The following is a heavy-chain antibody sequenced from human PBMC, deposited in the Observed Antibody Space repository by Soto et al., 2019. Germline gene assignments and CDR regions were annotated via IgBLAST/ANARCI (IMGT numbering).Heavy chain of an antibody. V-gene: IGHV4-30-4*01. D-gene: IGHD4-17*01. Sequence: QVQLQESGPGLVKPSQTLSLICTVSGGSINSGDYYWSWIRQPPGKGLEWIGYIYYSGSTFYNSSLKSRLTISVDTSKNQFSLKLSSVTAADTAVYYCARYSSNTMTSLFDSWGQGTLVTVSS. CDR2: IYYSGST. CDR1: GGSINSGDYY. J-gene: IGHJ4*02. CDR3: ARYSSNTMTSLFDS.